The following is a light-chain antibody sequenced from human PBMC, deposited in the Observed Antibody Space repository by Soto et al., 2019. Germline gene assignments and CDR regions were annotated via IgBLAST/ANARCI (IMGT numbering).Light chain of an antibody. Sequence: EIVLTQSPATLSLSPGGGATLSCRASQNIGTYLAWYQQKGGQAPRLVIFDASSRASGVPARFSGSGSGTEFTLTISSLQSEDFAEYHCQQYGSSPLAFGQGTRLEIK. V-gene: IGKV3-20*01. CDR2: DAS. CDR1: QNIGTY. CDR3: QQYGSSPLA. J-gene: IGKJ5*01.